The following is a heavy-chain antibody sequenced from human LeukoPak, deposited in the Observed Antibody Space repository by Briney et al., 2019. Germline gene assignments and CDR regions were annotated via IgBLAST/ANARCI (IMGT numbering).Heavy chain of an antibody. J-gene: IGHJ4*02. D-gene: IGHD3-3*01. V-gene: IGHV3-7*01. CDR1: GFTFSHHW. Sequence: GGSLRLSCTASGFTFSHHWMTWVRQAPGKGLEWVANIKEDGSEKDYVDSVKGRFTISRDNGKNSLYLQMNSLRGEDAAVYYCARLNWNYADYWGQGTLVTVST. CDR3: ARLNWNYADY. CDR2: IKEDGSEK.